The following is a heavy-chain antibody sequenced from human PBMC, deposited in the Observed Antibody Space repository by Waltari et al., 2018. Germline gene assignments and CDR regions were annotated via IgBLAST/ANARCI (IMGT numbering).Heavy chain of an antibody. CDR3: ARVGVGATTKSLWFDP. Sequence: QVQLVQSGAEVKKPGSSVKVSCKASGGTFSSYAIRWVRQAPGQGLEWMGGIIPIFGTANYAQKFQGRVTITTDESTSTAYMELSSLRSEDTAVYYCARVGVGATTKSLWFDPWGQGTLVTVSS. V-gene: IGHV1-69*05. CDR2: IIPIFGTA. J-gene: IGHJ5*02. CDR1: GGTFSSYA. D-gene: IGHD1-26*01.